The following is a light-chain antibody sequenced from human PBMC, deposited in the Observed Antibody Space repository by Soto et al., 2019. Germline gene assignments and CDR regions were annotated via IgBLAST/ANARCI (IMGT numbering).Light chain of an antibody. CDR3: QQYNSYPGT. J-gene: IGKJ1*01. V-gene: IGKV1-5*03. Sequence: DIQMTQSPSTLSASVGDRFTITCLAIQSISSWLAWYQQKPGKAPKLLIYKASSLESGVPSRFRGSGSGTEFTLTISSLQPDDFETYYCQQYNSYPGTFGQGTKVDIK. CDR2: KAS. CDR1: QSISSW.